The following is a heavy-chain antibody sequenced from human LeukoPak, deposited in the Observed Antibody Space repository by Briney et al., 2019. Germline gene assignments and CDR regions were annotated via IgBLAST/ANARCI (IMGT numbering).Heavy chain of an antibody. CDR2: INPNSGGT. D-gene: IGHD3-3*01. V-gene: IGHV1-2*02. CDR1: GYTFTGYY. Sequence: ASVKVSCKASGYTFTGYYMQWVRQAPGQGLEWMGCINPNSGGTNYAQKFQGRVTMTRDTSISTAYMELSRLRSDDTAVYYCARDSYDFWSGHHFDYWGQGTLVTVSS. CDR3: ARDSYDFWSGHHFDY. J-gene: IGHJ4*02.